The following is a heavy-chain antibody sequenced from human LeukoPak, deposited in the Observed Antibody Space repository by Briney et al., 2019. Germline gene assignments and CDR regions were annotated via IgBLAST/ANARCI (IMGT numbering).Heavy chain of an antibody. CDR2: INPNSGGT. D-gene: IGHD3-3*01. Sequence: ASVKVSCKASGYTFTGYYMHWVRQAPGQGLEWMGWINPNSGGTNYAQKFQGRVTMTRDTSISTVYMELSSLRSEDTAVYYCARGGYYDFWSGYGYYYYYMDVWGKGTTVTVSS. CDR1: GYTFTGYY. CDR3: ARGGYYDFWSGYGYYYYYMDV. V-gene: IGHV1-2*02. J-gene: IGHJ6*03.